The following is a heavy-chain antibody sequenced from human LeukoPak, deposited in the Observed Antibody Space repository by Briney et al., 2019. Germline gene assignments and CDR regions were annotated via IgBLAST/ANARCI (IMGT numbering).Heavy chain of an antibody. CDR2: INPNSGGT. D-gene: IGHD5-12*01. CDR3: AREVRVATLSTYYFDY. V-gene: IGHV1-2*02. J-gene: IGHJ4*02. CDR1: GYTFTGYY. Sequence: ASVKVSCKASGYTFTGYYMHWVRQAPGQGLEWMGWINPNSGGTNYAQKFQGRVTMTRDTSISTAYMELSRLRSDDTAVYYCAREVRVATLSTYYFDYWGQGTLVTVSS.